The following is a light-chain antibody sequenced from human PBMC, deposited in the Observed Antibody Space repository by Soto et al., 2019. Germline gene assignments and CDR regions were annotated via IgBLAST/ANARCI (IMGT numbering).Light chain of an antibody. CDR1: SSDVGGYNY. V-gene: IGLV2-11*01. CDR3: CSYAGSYTYV. J-gene: IGLJ1*01. CDR2: DVS. Sequence: ALTQLRSVSGSPGQSITISCTGTSSDVGGYNYVSWYQQHPGKAPKLMIYDVSKRPSGVPDRFSGSKSGNTASLTISGLQAEDEADYYCCSYAGSYTYVFGTGT.